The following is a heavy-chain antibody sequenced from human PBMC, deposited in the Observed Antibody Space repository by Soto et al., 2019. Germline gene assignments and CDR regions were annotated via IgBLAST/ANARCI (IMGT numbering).Heavy chain of an antibody. V-gene: IGHV3-30*03. CDR1: GISISTYA. J-gene: IGHJ6*02. CDR2: ISQDGSVK. Sequence: QVQLVESGGGVVQPGGSLTVSCAASGISISTYAMHWVRQAPGKGLEWVAVISQDGSVKDYADSVKGRFTISRDNPKNTLFLQMNSLEADDTAVYYCAGRQQNYYCYGMDVWGQGTTVTVSS. CDR3: AGRQQNYYCYGMDV. D-gene: IGHD6-13*01.